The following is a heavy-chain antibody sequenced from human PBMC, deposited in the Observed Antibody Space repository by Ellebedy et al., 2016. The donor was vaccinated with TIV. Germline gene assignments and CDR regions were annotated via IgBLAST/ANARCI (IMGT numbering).Heavy chain of an antibody. J-gene: IGHJ6*03. V-gene: IGHV3-21*01. CDR2: IGAGGSDF. Sequence: GESLKISCATSGFAFSGFAMNWVRQAPGKGLEWVSSIGAGGSDFFYTDSVRGRFDISRDDAKTSIYLQMNSLRVEDTAVYYCVRFPRGAPIVDYYYYMDVWGEGTTVTVSS. D-gene: IGHD2-21*01. CDR1: GFAFSGFA. CDR3: VRFPRGAPIVDYYYYMDV.